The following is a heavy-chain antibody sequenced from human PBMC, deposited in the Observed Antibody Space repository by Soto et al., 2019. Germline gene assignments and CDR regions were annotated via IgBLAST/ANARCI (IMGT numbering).Heavy chain of an antibody. Sequence: EVPLVESGGGLVKPGGSLRLSCAASGFTFSSYTMNWVRQAPGKGLEWVSSISSSSSYIHYADSVKGRFTISRDNAKNSLYLQMNSLRAEDTAVYYCARTSGISAFDIWGQGTMVTVSS. J-gene: IGHJ3*02. CDR1: GFTFSSYT. CDR2: ISSSSSYI. D-gene: IGHD6-13*01. V-gene: IGHV3-21*01. CDR3: ARTSGISAFDI.